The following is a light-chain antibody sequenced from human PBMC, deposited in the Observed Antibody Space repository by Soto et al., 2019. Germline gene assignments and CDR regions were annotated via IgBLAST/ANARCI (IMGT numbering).Light chain of an antibody. CDR3: QQYYSYPYT. CDR2: AAS. CDR1: QSISNY. V-gene: IGKV1-39*01. Sequence: DMEMTQSPSSLSASVGDRVTITCRASQSISNYLNWYQHKPGKVPKLLIYAASSLQSGVPTRFSGSGSGTDFTLTISCLQSEDFATYYCQQYYSYPYTFGQGTKLEIK. J-gene: IGKJ2*01.